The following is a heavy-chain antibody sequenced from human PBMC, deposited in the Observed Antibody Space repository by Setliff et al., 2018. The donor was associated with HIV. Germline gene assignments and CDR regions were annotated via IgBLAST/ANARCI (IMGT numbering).Heavy chain of an antibody. Sequence: GGSLRLSCATSGFTFSSHGIHWVRQAPGKGLEWVAFIRYGGNNKYYADSVKGRFTISRDNSKNTLDLQMNSLRAEDTAVYYCAKDHESSGWFRGYIDYWGPGTLVTVSS. CDR3: AKDHESSGWFRGYIDY. D-gene: IGHD6-19*01. CDR1: GFTFSSHG. CDR2: IRYGGNNK. J-gene: IGHJ4*02. V-gene: IGHV3-30*02.